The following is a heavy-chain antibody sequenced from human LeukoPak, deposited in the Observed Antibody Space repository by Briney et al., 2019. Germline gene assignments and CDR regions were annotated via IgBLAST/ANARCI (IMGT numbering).Heavy chain of an antibody. CDR2: IYYSGST. D-gene: IGHD3-22*01. Sequence: PSETLSLTCTVSGGPLSSGDYYWSWIRQPPGKGLEWIGYIYYSGSTYYNPSLKSRGTISVDTSKNQFSLKLCSVTAAATTAYYCARSVYYYDGSGYYPSINWFDPWGQGTLVTVSS. CDR1: GGPLSSGDYY. J-gene: IGHJ5*02. V-gene: IGHV4-30-4*01. CDR3: ARSVYYYDGSGYYPSINWFDP.